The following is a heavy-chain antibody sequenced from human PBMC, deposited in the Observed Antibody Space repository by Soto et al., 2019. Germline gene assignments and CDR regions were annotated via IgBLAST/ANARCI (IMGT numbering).Heavy chain of an antibody. V-gene: IGHV1-18*04. J-gene: IGHJ6*02. CDR1: GYIFSRYG. Sequence: QVQLVQSGPEVRKPGASVKVSCKASGYIFSRYGISWVRQAPGQGLEWMAWISGYNGNTKFGERVQGRVNVTTDTSTSTAYMELRSLRSDDTAVYYCAREAAAERNYYGLDVWGQGTQVIVSS. CDR2: ISGYNGNT. CDR3: AREAAAERNYYGLDV. D-gene: IGHD6-13*01.